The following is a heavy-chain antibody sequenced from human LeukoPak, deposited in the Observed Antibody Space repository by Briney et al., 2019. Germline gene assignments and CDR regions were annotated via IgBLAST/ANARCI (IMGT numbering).Heavy chain of an antibody. CDR3: AIDPNWGTHS. CDR2: ICNNGGGI. J-gene: IGHJ4*02. CDR1: GFTFSTYT. V-gene: IGHV3-23*01. Sequence: GRSLRLSCAASGFTFSTYTMYWVRHPPGKRLEWVSIICNNGGGIHYADSVKGRFTISRNNFKNALYLQMNSLRVEVTAVYYCAIDPNWGTHSWGQGVLVTVSA. D-gene: IGHD7-27*01.